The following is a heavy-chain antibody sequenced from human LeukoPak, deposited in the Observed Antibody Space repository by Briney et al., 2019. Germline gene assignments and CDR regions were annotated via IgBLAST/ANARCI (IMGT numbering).Heavy chain of an antibody. V-gene: IGHV1-69*02. CDR3: ARAGGYSGSYGYYFDY. Sequence: SVKVACKAYGGTFSSYTISWVRQAAGQGLEWMGRIIPILGIANCAQKFQGRVTITADNYTSTAYMELSSLRSEDTAVYYCARAGGYSGSYGYYFDYWGQGTLVTVSS. CDR1: GGTFSSYT. D-gene: IGHD1-26*01. J-gene: IGHJ4*02. CDR2: IIPILGIA.